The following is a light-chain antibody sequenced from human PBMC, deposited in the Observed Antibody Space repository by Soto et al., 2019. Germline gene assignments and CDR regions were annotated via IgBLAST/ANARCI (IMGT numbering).Light chain of an antibody. Sequence: EIMMTQSPDTLSVSPGERATLSCRASQTITRSSLAWYQQKPGQGPRLLIFGASIRATGVPDRFSASGSGTDFTLTISSLEPEDFAVYYCQQYVNSPITFGQGTRLEIK. CDR2: GAS. CDR1: QTITRSS. J-gene: IGKJ5*01. CDR3: QQYVNSPIT. V-gene: IGKV3-20*01.